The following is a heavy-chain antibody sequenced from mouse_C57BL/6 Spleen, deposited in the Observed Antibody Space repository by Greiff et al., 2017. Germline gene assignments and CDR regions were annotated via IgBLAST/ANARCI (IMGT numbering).Heavy chain of an antibody. CDR2: IYPGDGDT. V-gene: IGHV1-82*01. D-gene: IGHD2-5*01. J-gene: IGHJ4*01. Sequence: QVQLQQSGPELVKPGASVKISCKASGYAFSSSWMNWVKQRPGKGLEWIGRIYPGDGDTNYNGKFKGKATLTADKSSSKAYMQLSSLTSEDSAVYFCARDYSNYEIYYAMDYWGQGTSVTVSS. CDR3: ARDYSNYEIYYAMDY. CDR1: GYAFSSSW.